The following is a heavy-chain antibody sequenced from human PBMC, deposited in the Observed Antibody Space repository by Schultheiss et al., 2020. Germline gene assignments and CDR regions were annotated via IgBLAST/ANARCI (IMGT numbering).Heavy chain of an antibody. J-gene: IGHJ6*02. CDR1: GGSISTSNYY. CDR2: IYYSGST. Sequence: SETLSLTCTVSGGSISTSNYYWVWIRQPPGKGLEWIGSIYYSGSTNYNPSLKSRVTISVDTSKNQFSLKLSSVTAADTAVYYCARRVAPPVYYYYGMDVWGQGTTVTVSS. V-gene: IGHV4-39*07. CDR3: ARRVAPPVYYYYGMDV.